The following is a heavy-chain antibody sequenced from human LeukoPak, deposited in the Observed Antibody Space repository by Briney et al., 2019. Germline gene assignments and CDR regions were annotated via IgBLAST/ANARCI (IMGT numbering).Heavy chain of an antibody. V-gene: IGHV4-59*02. CDR2: IYSSGST. CDR3: ARNVRGGATYLDF. CDR1: GGSVSRYY. D-gene: IGHD1-26*01. J-gene: IGHJ4*02. Sequence: SETLSLTCTVSGGSVSRYYWSWIRQPPGKGLEWIGYIYSSGSTNYNPSLKSRVTMSVDTSKNQFSLKLSSVTAADTAMYYCARNVRGGATYLDFWGQGTLVTVSS.